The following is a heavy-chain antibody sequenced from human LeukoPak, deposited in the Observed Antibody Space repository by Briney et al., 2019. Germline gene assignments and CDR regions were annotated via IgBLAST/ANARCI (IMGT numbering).Heavy chain of an antibody. V-gene: IGHV4-4*07. Sequence: SETLSLTCTVSGGSINSYYWNWIRQSAGKGLEWIGRIYIGGSTNYNPSLKSRVTMSLDASKNQVSVNLNSVTAAGTAIYYCARERHGGYSYGFSFDYWGQGTLVTVSS. D-gene: IGHD5-18*01. J-gene: IGHJ4*02. CDR1: GGSINSYY. CDR3: ARERHGGYSYGFSFDY. CDR2: IYIGGST.